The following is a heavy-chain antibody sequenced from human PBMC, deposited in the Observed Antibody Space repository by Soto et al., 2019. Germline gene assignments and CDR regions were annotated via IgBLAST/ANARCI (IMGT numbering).Heavy chain of an antibody. V-gene: IGHV3-30-3*01. CDR2: ISYDGSNK. CDR3: ARDSEITIFGVVIIGRSYYFDY. Sequence: PGGSLRLSCAASGFTFSSYAMHWVRQAPGKGLEWVAVISYDGSNKYYADSVKGRFTISRDNSKNTLYLQMNSLRAEDTAVYYCARDSEITIFGVVIIGRSYYFDYWGEGPLVTVSS. CDR1: GFTFSSYA. D-gene: IGHD3-3*01. J-gene: IGHJ4*02.